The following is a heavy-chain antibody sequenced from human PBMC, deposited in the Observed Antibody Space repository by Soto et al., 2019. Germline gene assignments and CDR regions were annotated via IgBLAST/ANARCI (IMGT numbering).Heavy chain of an antibody. J-gene: IGHJ6*02. CDR1: GGTFSSYA. CDR2: IIPIFGTA. Sequence: QVQLVQSGAEVKKPGSSVKVSCKASGGTFSSYAISWVRQAPGQGLEWMGGIIPIFGTANYAQKFQGRVTITADESTSTAYMELSSLRSEDTAVYYCAPQVGSSWDRYYYYGMHVWGQVTTVTVSS. D-gene: IGHD6-13*01. V-gene: IGHV1-69*12. CDR3: APQVGSSWDRYYYYGMHV.